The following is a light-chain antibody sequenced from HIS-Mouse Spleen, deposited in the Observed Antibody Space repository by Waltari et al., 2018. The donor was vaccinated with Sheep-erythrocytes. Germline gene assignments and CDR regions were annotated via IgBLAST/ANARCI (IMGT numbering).Light chain of an antibody. CDR3: SSYAGSNNWV. Sequence: QSALTQPPSASGSPGPSVTISCTGTSSDVRGSTYFSRYQQHPGKAPKLMIYEVSKRTSGVPDRFSGSKSGNTASLTVSGLQAEDEADYYCSSYAGSNNWVFGGGTKLTVL. CDR1: SSDVRGSTY. V-gene: IGLV2-8*01. CDR2: EVS. J-gene: IGLJ3*02.